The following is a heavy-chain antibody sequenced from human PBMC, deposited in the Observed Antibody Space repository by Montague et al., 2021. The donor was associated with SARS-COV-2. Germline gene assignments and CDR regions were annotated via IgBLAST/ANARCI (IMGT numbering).Heavy chain of an antibody. CDR1: GDSVAGLRRR. CDR3: VRYSGWFYFDF. Sequence: CAISGDSVAGLRRRSDEHTSNSSHSSKSYAVFYYKTKRYSDYALSVRGRLTVNPDASKNEFSLELNYVTPEDTAVYYCVRYSGWFYFDFWGQGTLVTVSS. CDR2: FYYKTKRYS. V-gene: IGHV6-1*01. J-gene: IGHJ4*02. D-gene: IGHD6-19*01.